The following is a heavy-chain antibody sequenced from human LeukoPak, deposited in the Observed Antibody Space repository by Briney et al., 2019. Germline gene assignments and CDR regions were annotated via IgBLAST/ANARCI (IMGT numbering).Heavy chain of an antibody. V-gene: IGHV4-59*12. D-gene: IGHD3-9*01. Sequence: SETLSLTCTVSGGSISYYYWSWIRQPPGKGLEWMAYIYYSGGTNYNPSLKSRVTISVDTSKNQFSLKLSSVTAADTAVYYCASFDYDAFDIWGQGTMVTVSS. CDR2: IYYSGGT. CDR3: ASFDYDAFDI. CDR1: GGSISYYY. J-gene: IGHJ3*02.